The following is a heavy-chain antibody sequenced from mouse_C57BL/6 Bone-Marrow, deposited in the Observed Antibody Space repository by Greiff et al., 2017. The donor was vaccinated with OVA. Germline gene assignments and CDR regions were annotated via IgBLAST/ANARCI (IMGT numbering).Heavy chain of an antibody. CDR3: TPITTGTMDY. CDR1: GFTIKDDY. Sequence: VQLQQSGAELVRPGASVKLSCTASGFTIKDDYMHWVKQRPEQGLEWIGWIDPENGDTEYASKFQGKATITADTSSNTAYLQLSSLTSEDTAVYYCTPITTGTMDYWGQGTSVTVSS. V-gene: IGHV14-4*01. CDR2: IDPENGDT. D-gene: IGHD1-2*01. J-gene: IGHJ4*01.